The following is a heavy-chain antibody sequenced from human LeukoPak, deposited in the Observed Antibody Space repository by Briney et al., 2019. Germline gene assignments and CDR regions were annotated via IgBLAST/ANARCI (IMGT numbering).Heavy chain of an antibody. J-gene: IGHJ3*02. CDR1: GGSISSGSYY. V-gene: IGHV4-61*02. CDR3: ARAQLDSSGWLRHAFDI. CDR2: IYTSGST. D-gene: IGHD6-19*01. Sequence: SETLSLTCTVSGGSISSGSYYWSWIRQPAGKGLEWIGRIYTSGSTYYNPSLKSRVTISVDTSKNQFSLKLSSVTAADTAVYYCARAQLDSSGWLRHAFDIWGQGTMVTVSS.